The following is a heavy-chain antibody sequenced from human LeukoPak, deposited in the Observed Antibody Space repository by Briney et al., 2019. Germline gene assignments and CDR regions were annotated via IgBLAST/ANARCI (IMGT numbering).Heavy chain of an antibody. D-gene: IGHD2-2*01. J-gene: IGHJ6*03. Sequence: PGRSLSLSCAASGFTFSSYSMNWVRQAPGKGPEWVSSISSSGSYIYYADSVKGRFTISRDNAKNSLYLQMNSLRAEDTAVYYCARGWSSTPPYYIDVWGKGTTVTVSS. V-gene: IGHV3-21*01. CDR2: ISSSGSYI. CDR3: ARGWSSTPPYYIDV. CDR1: GFTFSSYS.